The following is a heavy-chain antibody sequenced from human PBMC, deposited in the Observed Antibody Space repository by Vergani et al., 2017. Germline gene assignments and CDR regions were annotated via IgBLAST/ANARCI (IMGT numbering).Heavy chain of an antibody. J-gene: IGHJ5*02. CDR3: ERQTXVEWLGELVWIVP. V-gene: IGHV4-39*01. D-gene: IGHD6-19*01. Sequence: QLQLHESCPGLVKPSATLALTCSVSGASIRSSNYYWGWIRQPPGKGLEWIASIYYRWNTYYNPSLKSRVTISVDTSKNQFSLKLSSVTAANTAVYFCERQTXVEWLGELVWIVPWCQESLVTVSS. CDR1: GASIRSSNYY. CDR2: IYYRWNT.